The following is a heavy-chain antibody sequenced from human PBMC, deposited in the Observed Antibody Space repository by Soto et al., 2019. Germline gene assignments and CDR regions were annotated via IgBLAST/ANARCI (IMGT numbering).Heavy chain of an antibody. CDR3: ARVGSSGWFIDY. CDR1: GFTFSSYA. J-gene: IGHJ4*02. V-gene: IGHV3-30-3*01. CDR2: ISYDGSNK. Sequence: QVQLVESGGGVVQPGRSLRLSCAASGFTFSSYAMHWVRQAPGKGLEWVAVISYDGSNKYYADSVKGRFTISRDNSKNTLYLQMNSLRAEDTAVYYCARVGSSGWFIDYWGQGTLVTVSS. D-gene: IGHD6-19*01.